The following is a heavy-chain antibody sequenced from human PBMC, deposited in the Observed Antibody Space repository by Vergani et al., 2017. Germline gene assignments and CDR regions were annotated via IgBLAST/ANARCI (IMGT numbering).Heavy chain of an antibody. CDR1: GGSISSSSYY. CDR2: IYYSGST. J-gene: IGHJ5*02. D-gene: IGHD3-10*01. CDR3: ARSRPQPYYYGSGTDFDP. V-gene: IGHV4-39*01. Sequence: QLQLQESGPGLVKPSETLSLTCTVSGGSISSSSYYWGWIRQPPGKGLEWIGSIYYSGSTYYNPSLKSRVTISVDTSKNQFSLKLSSVTAADTAVYYCARSRPQPYYYGSGTDFDPWGQGTLVTVSS.